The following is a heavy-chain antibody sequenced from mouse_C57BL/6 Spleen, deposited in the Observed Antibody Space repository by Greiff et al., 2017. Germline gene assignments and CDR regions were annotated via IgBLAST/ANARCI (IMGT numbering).Heavy chain of an antibody. CDR2: ISSGGSYT. V-gene: IGHV5-6*01. Sequence: EVKVVESGGDLVKPGGSLKLSCAASGFTFSSYGMSWVRQTPDKRLEWVATISSGGSYTYYPDSVKGRFTISSDNAKNTLYLQMSSLKSEDTAMYYCARHGWDEDYYFDYWGQGTTLTVSS. D-gene: IGHD4-1*01. CDR1: GFTFSSYG. J-gene: IGHJ2*01. CDR3: ARHGWDEDYYFDY.